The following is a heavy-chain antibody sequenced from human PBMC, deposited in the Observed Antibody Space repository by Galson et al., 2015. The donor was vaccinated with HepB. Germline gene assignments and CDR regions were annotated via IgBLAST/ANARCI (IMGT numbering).Heavy chain of an antibody. Sequence: SLRLSCAASGFTFSSYSMNWVRQAPGKGLEWVSYISSSSSTIYYADSVKGRFTISRDNAKNSLYLQMNSLRAEDTAVYYCASTVTPPWGYMDVWGKGTTVTVSS. D-gene: IGHD4-11*01. CDR3: ASTVTPPWGYMDV. CDR1: GFTFSSYS. V-gene: IGHV3-48*01. CDR2: ISSSSSTI. J-gene: IGHJ6*03.